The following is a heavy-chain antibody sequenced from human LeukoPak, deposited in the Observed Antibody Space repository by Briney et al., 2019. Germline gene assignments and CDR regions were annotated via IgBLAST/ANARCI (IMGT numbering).Heavy chain of an antibody. D-gene: IGHD3-22*01. Sequence: GGSLRLSCAASGFTFSSNAMSWVRQAPGKGLEWVSSISGSGGSTNYVDSVKGRFTISRDNSKNTLYLQMNSLRAEDTAVYYCATDARITMIVVVRGARPYYFDYWGQGTLVTVSS. J-gene: IGHJ4*02. V-gene: IGHV3-23*01. CDR1: GFTFSSNA. CDR2: ISGSGGST. CDR3: ATDARITMIVVVRGARPYYFDY.